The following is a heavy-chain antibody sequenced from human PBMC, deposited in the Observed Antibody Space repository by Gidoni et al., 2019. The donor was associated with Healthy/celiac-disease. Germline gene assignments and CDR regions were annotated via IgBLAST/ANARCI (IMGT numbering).Heavy chain of an antibody. J-gene: IGHJ6*02. Sequence: QLQLQESGPGLVKPSETLSLTCTVSGGSISSSSYYWGWIRQPPGKGLEWIGSIYYSGSTYYNPSLKSRVTISVDTSKNQFSLKLSSVTAADTAVYWGIAAGGDYYYYYGMDVWGQGTTVTVSS. V-gene: IGHV4-39*07. CDR2: IYYSGST. CDR3: IAAGGDYYYYYGMDV. CDR1: GGSISSSSYY. D-gene: IGHD6-13*01.